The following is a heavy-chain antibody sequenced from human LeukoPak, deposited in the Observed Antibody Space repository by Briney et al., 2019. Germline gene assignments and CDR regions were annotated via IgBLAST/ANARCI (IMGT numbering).Heavy chain of an antibody. D-gene: IGHD3-16*01. V-gene: IGHV4-30-4*01. CDR3: ARNLGAPVPDAFDI. CDR1: GGSISSGDYY. CDR2: IYYSGST. Sequence: PSQTLSLTCTVSGGSISSGDYYWSWIRQPPGKGLEWIGYIYYSGSTNYNPSLKSRVTISVDTSKNQFSLKLSSVTAADTAVYYCARNLGAPVPDAFDIWGQGTMVTVSS. J-gene: IGHJ3*02.